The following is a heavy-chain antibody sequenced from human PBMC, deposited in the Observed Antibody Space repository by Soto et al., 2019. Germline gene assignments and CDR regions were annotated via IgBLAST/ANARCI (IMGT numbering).Heavy chain of an antibody. CDR2: ISSSSSTI. CDR3: ARDRSSGWWALYGMDV. J-gene: IGHJ6*02. V-gene: IGHV3-48*02. D-gene: IGHD6-19*01. Sequence: ESGGGLVQPGGSLRLSCAASGFTFSSYSMNWVRQAPGKGLEWVSYISSSSSTIYYADSVKGRFTISRDNAKNSLYLQMNSLRDEDTAVYYCARDRSSGWWALYGMDVWGQGTTVTVSS. CDR1: GFTFSSYS.